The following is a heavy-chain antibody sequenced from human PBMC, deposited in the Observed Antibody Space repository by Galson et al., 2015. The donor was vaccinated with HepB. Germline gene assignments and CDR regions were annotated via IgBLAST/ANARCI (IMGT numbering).Heavy chain of an antibody. CDR2: ISYDGSNK. Sequence: SLRLSCAASGFTFSSYAMHWVRQAPGKGLEWVAVISYDGSNKYYADSVKGRFTISRDNSKNTLYLQMNSLRAEDTAVYYCARAMGINTWIQLWPIDYWGQGTLVTVSS. J-gene: IGHJ4*02. CDR1: GFTFSSYA. V-gene: IGHV3-30*04. D-gene: IGHD5-18*01. CDR3: ARAMGINTWIQLWPIDY.